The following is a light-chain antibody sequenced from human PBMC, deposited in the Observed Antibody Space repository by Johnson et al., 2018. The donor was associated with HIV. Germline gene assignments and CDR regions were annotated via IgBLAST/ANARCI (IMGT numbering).Light chain of an antibody. CDR3: GTWDSSLSGAV. CDR1: SSNIENYF. J-gene: IGLJ1*01. CDR2: ENN. V-gene: IGLV1-51*02. Sequence: QAVLTQPPSVSAAPGQRVNISCSGHSSNIENYFVSWYQQLPSAAPRLLIYENNKRPSGIPDRFSGSKSGTSATLGITGLQTGDEADYYCGTWDSSLSGAVFGTGTKVTVL.